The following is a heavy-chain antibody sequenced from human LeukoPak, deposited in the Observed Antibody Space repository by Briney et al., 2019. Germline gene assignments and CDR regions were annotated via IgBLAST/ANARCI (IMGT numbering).Heavy chain of an antibody. CDR1: GGSVNSGSYY. J-gene: IGHJ4*02. CDR2: IYYTGIT. D-gene: IGHD2-21*02. V-gene: IGHV4-61*01. CDR3: ATSQCGSDCYLAGDY. Sequence: SPSETLSLTCAVSGGSVNSGSYYWSWIRQHPGKGLEWIGYIYYTGITNYNPSLKSRDTISVDTSKNQFSLNLNSVTAADTAVYYCATSQCGSDCYLAGDYWGQGTLVTVSS.